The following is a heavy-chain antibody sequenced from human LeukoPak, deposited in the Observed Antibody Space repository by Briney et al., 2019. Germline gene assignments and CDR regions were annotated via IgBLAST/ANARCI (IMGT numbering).Heavy chain of an antibody. D-gene: IGHD3-3*01. V-gene: IGHV3-20*04. CDR2: INWNGGST. J-gene: IGHJ1*01. CDR3: ARAEGNYDFWSGYSRAQYFQH. CDR1: GFTFSSHG. Sequence: GGSLRLSCVASGFTFSSHGMNWVRQAPGKGLEWVSGINWNGGSTGYADSVKGRFTISRDNARNSLYLQMNSLRAEDTALYYCARAEGNYDFWSGYSRAQYFQHWGQGTLVTVSS.